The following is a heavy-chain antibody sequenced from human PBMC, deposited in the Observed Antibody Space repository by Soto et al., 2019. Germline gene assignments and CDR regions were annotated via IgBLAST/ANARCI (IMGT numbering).Heavy chain of an antibody. D-gene: IGHD6-19*01. Sequence: GGSLRLSCAASGFTFSSYAMSWVRQAPGKGLEWVSAISGSGGSKYYADSVKGRFTISRDNSKNTLYLQMNSLRAEDTAVYYCAKVPLIAVAVGYYFDYWGQGTLVTVSS. CDR2: ISGSGGSK. V-gene: IGHV3-23*01. CDR1: GFTFSSYA. J-gene: IGHJ4*02. CDR3: AKVPLIAVAVGYYFDY.